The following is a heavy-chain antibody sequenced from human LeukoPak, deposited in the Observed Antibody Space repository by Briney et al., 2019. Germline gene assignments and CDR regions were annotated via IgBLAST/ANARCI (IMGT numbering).Heavy chain of an antibody. V-gene: IGHV3-30*02. Sequence: GGSLRLSCAASGFTFSSYGMHWVRQAPGKGLEWMAFIRFDGTNIFYADSVKGRFTISRDNSKNTLYLQMNSLRAEDTAVYYCAKWGCSGSDCYPFDYWGQGTLVTVSS. J-gene: IGHJ4*02. CDR3: AKWGCSGSDCYPFDY. CDR2: IRFDGTNI. CDR1: GFTFSSYG. D-gene: IGHD2-21*02.